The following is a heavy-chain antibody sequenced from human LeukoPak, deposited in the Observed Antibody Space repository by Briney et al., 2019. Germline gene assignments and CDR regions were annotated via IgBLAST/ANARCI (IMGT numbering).Heavy chain of an antibody. V-gene: IGHV1-69*13. J-gene: IGHJ4*02. Sequence: ASVKVSCKASGGTFSSYAIGWVRQAPGQGLEWMGGIIPIFGTANYAQKFQGRVTITADESTSTAYMELSSLRSEDTAVYYCARDMGWELRGFDYWGQGTLVTVSS. CDR2: IIPIFGTA. D-gene: IGHD1-26*01. CDR1: GGTFSSYA. CDR3: ARDMGWELRGFDY.